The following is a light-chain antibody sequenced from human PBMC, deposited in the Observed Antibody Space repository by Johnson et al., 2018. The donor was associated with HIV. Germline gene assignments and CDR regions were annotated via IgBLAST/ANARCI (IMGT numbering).Light chain of an antibody. CDR2: SNN. CDR3: AAWDDSLNEYV. J-gene: IGLJ1*01. CDR1: SSNIGSNT. Sequence: QAVLTQPPSASGTPGQRVTISCSGSSSNIGSNTVNWYQQLPGTAPKLLIYSNNQRPSGVPDRFSGSKSGTSASLAISGLQSEDEAEYYCAAWDDSLNEYVFGTGTKVTVL. V-gene: IGLV1-44*01.